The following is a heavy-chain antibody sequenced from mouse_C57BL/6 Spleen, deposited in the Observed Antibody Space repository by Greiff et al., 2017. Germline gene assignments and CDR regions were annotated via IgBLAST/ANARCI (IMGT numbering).Heavy chain of an antibody. J-gene: IGHJ2*01. CDR2: IYPGDGDT. V-gene: IGHV1-82*01. D-gene: IGHD1-1*01. CDR1: GYAFSSSW. Sequence: VQLQQSGPELVKPGASVKISCKASGYAFSSSWMNWVKQRPGKGLEWIGRIYPGDGDTNYNGKFKGKATLTADKSSSTAYMQLSSLTSEDSSVYFCATLFITTVVAHFDYWGQGTTLTVSS. CDR3: ATLFITTVVAHFDY.